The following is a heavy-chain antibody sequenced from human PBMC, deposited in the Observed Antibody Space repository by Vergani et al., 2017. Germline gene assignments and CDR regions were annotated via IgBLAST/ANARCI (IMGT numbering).Heavy chain of an antibody. J-gene: IGHJ4*02. CDR1: GLTFGDNA. CDR2: IRSKAYGGTT. CDR3: TPRGAADS. Sequence: EVHLVESGGGLVQPGRSLRLSCAASGLTFGDNAMDWVRQAPGKGLEWVGFIRSKAYGGTTEYAASVKGRFSISRDDSKSIAYLQMNSLKIEDTAMYYCTPRGAADSWGQGTLVTVSS. D-gene: IGHD1-26*01. V-gene: IGHV3-49*04.